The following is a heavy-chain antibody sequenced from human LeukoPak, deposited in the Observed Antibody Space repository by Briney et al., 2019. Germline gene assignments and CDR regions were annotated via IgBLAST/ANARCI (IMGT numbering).Heavy chain of an antibody. CDR2: ISGSGGST. J-gene: IGHJ4*02. V-gene: IGHV3-23*01. D-gene: IGHD2-15*01. CDR1: GFTVSSNY. CDR3: AKSLRPRVVAYFDY. Sequence: GGSLILSCAASGFTVSSNYMSWVRQAPGKGLEWVSAISGSGGSTYYADSVKGRFTISRDNSKNTLYLQMNSLRAEDTAVYYCAKSLRPRVVAYFDYWGQGTLVTVSS.